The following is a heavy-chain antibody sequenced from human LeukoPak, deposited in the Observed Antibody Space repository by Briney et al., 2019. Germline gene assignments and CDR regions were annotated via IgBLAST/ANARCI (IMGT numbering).Heavy chain of an antibody. V-gene: IGHV4-39*01. CDR1: GXTIRSRQYY. J-gene: IGHJ4*02. CDR2: IYYSGST. CDR3: ARLRLSLGEFHFDY. D-gene: IGHD3-16*01. Sequence: PPQTLSLTSTDSGXTIRSRQYYWGRIRQPPGKRLEWIGSIYYSGSTYYNPSLKRRVTISVDTSKNQFSLRLSSVPAADTAIYYCARLRLSLGEFHFDYWGQGTLVTVSS.